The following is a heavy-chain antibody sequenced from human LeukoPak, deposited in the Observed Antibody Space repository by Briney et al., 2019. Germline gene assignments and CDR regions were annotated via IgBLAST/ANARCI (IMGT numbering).Heavy chain of an antibody. CDR2: ISSSSSYI. J-gene: IGHJ6*03. V-gene: IGHV3-21*01. CDR3: ARDPQGYYMDV. CDR1: GFTFSSYS. Sequence: GGSLRLSCAASGFTFSSYSMNWVRQAPGKGLEWVSSISSSSSYIYYADSVKGRFTISRDNAKNSQYLQMNSLRAEDTAVYYCARDPQGYYMDVWGKGTTVTVSS.